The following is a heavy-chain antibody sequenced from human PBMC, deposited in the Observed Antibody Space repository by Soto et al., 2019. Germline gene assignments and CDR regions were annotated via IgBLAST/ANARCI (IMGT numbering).Heavy chain of an antibody. CDR3: EHSPSEYYDFWSGYYIGYYYYGMDV. CDR2: IYWNDDK. D-gene: IGHD3-3*01. CDR1: GFSLSTSGVG. V-gene: IGHV2-5*01. Sequence: SGPTLVNPTQTLTLTCTFSGFSLSTSGVGVGWIRQPPGKALEWLALIYWNDDKRYSPSLKSRLTITKDTSKNQVVLTMTNMDPVDTATYYCEHSPSEYYDFWSGYYIGYYYYGMDVWGQGTTVTVSS. J-gene: IGHJ6*02.